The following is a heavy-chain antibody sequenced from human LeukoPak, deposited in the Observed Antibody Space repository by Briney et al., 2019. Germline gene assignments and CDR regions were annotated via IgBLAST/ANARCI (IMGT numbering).Heavy chain of an antibody. CDR2: IYHSGST. CDR1: GGSISSSNW. V-gene: IGHV4-4*02. CDR3: ARVGYCSGGSCYAGFGWFDP. J-gene: IGHJ5*02. Sequence: SETLSLTCAVSGGSISSSNWWSWVRPPPGKGLEWIGEIYHSGSTNYNPSLKSRVTISVDKSKNQFSLKLSSVTAADTAVHYCARVGYCSGGSCYAGFGWFDPWGQGTLVTVSS. D-gene: IGHD2-15*01.